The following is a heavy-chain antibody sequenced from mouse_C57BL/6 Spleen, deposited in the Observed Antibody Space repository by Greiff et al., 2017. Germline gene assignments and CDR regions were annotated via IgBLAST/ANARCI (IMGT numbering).Heavy chain of an antibody. J-gene: IGHJ4*01. CDR2: IDPSDSYT. CDR3: ARVSSGFYAMDY. D-gene: IGHD3-2*02. Sequence: QVQLQQPGAELVRPGTSVKLSCKASGYTFTSYWMHWVKQRPGQGLEWIGVIDPSDSYTNYNQKFKGEATLTVDTSSSTAYMQLSSLTSEDSAVYYCARVSSGFYAMDYWGQGTTVTVSS. V-gene: IGHV1-59*01. CDR1: GYTFTSYW.